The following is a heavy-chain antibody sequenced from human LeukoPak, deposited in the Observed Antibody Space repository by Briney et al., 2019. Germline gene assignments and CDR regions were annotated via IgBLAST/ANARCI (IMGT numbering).Heavy chain of an antibody. V-gene: IGHV3-33*08. CDR1: GFTFSNAW. J-gene: IGHJ4*02. Sequence: GGSLRLSCATSGFTFSNAWMSWVRQAPGKGLEWVAVIWYGGTDKYYADSVKGRFTISRDNSKNTLYLQMNSLRAEDTAVYYCARTDSGFRYFDYWGQGTLVTVSS. CDR3: ARTDSGFRYFDY. D-gene: IGHD6-19*01. CDR2: IWYGGTDK.